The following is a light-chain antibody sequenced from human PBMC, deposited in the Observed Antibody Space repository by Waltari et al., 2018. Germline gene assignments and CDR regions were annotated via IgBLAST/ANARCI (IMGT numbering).Light chain of an antibody. CDR2: ETE. J-gene: IGLJ2*01. Sequence: QSVLTQPPSVSAAPGQKVTISCSGSTSNLGNHYVSWYPQLPGAAPKVFIYETEKRPSGIPDRFSGSKSGTSASLGITGLQTGDEAAYYCGTWDNNLSALVFGGGTKLTVL. V-gene: IGLV1-51*02. CDR1: TSNLGNHY. CDR3: GTWDNNLSALV.